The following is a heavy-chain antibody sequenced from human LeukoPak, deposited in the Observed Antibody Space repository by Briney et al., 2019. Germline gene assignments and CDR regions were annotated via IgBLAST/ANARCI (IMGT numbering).Heavy chain of an antibody. CDR1: GGSISSYY. CDR2: IYYSGST. V-gene: IGHV4-59*01. Sequence: SETLSLTCTVSGGSISSYYWSWIRQPPGKGLEWIGYIYYSGSTNYNPSLKSRVTISVDMSKNQFSLKLSSVTAADTAVYYCARVGRVARWLGSYYYYYYMDVWGKGTTVTVSS. CDR3: ARVGRVARWLGSYYYYYYMDV. D-gene: IGHD6-19*01. J-gene: IGHJ6*03.